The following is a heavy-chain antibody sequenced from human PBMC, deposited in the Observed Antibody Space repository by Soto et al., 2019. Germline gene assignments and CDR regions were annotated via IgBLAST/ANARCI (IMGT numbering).Heavy chain of an antibody. Sequence: ASVKVSCKASGYTFTSYAMHWVRQAPGQRLEWMGWINAGNGNTKYSQKFQGRVTITRDTSASTAYMELSSLRSEDTAVYYCARDDQRYFDCLPLDYWGQGTLVTVSS. CDR3: ARDDQRYFDCLPLDY. D-gene: IGHD3-9*01. V-gene: IGHV1-3*01. CDR2: INAGNGNT. J-gene: IGHJ4*02. CDR1: GYTFTSYA.